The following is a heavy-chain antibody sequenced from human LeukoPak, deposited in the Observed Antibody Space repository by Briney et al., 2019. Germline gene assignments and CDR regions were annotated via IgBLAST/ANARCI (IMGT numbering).Heavy chain of an antibody. CDR3: ARLSAMVRGPEDIFYFEY. Sequence: GSLRLSCETSGFSFSTYWMSWVRQAPGKGLEWVANIRQDGSEKYYVDSVKGRFTISRDIAKQSVFLQMNSLRVEDTALYYCARLSAMVRGPEDIFYFEYWGLGTLVTVSS. CDR1: GFSFSTYW. V-gene: IGHV3-7*01. J-gene: IGHJ4*02. D-gene: IGHD3-10*01. CDR2: IRQDGSEK.